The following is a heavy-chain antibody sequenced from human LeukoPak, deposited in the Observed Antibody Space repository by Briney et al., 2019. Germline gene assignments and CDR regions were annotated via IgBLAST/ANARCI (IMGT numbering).Heavy chain of an antibody. V-gene: IGHV3-74*01. Sequence: GGSLRLSCAASGFTFSSYWMHWVRQAPGKGLVWVSRINSDGSSTSYADSVKGRFTISRDNAKNTLYLQMNSLRAEDTAVYYGARVSTVADFDYWGQGTLVTVSS. CDR1: GFTFSSYW. CDR2: INSDGSST. CDR3: ARVSTVADFDY. J-gene: IGHJ4*02. D-gene: IGHD4-23*01.